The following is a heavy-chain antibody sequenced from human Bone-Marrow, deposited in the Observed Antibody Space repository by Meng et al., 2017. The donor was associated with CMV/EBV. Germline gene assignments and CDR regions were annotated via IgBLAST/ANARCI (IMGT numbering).Heavy chain of an antibody. CDR1: GGTFSSYA. D-gene: IGHD3-10*01. V-gene: IGHV1-69*10. CDR2: IIPILGIA. J-gene: IGHJ6*02. CDR3: ARGRLLSGSYVQGYYYYGMDV. Sequence: SVKVSCQASGGTFSSYAISWVRQAPGQGLEWMGGIIPILGIANYAQKFQGRVTITADKSTSTAYMELSSLRSEDTAVYYCARGRLLSGSYVQGYYYYGMDVWGQGPTVTVSS.